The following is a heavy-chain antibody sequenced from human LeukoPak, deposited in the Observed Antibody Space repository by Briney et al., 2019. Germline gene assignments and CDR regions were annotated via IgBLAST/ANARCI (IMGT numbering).Heavy chain of an antibody. Sequence: GGSLRLSCVASGVTLSNYAMSWARQAPGKGLEWVSGISSSGSGGNTYYADSVKGRFTISRDSSKNTLYLQMNSLRAEDTAVYYCAKDLVQLWFPFDYWGQGTLVTVSS. CDR1: GVTLSNYA. J-gene: IGHJ4*02. V-gene: IGHV3-23*01. CDR3: AKDLVQLWFPFDY. D-gene: IGHD5-18*01. CDR2: ISSSGSGGNT.